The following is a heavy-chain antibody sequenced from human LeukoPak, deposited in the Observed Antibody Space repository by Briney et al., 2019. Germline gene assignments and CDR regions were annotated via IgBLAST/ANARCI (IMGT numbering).Heavy chain of an antibody. D-gene: IGHD1-26*01. CDR1: GCIFSNFA. V-gene: IGHV3-23*01. CDR3: AKDSSHVSGNYDYLDY. J-gene: IGHJ4*02. CDR2: ISGSGGYT. Sequence: GSLRLSCAASGCIFSNFAMSWVRQAPGEGLEWVSVISGSGGYTYYADSVKGRVTISRDNSKNTLDLQMNSLRADDTAVYYCAKDSSHVSGNYDYLDYWGQGALVTVSS.